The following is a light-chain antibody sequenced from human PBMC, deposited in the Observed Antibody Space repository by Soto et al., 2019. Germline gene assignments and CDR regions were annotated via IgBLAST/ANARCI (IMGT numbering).Light chain of an antibody. CDR2: KAS. CDR1: QGISSW. J-gene: IGKJ1*01. Sequence: DIQMTQSPSSVSASVGDRVTITCRASQGISSWLAWYQQKPGKAPKLLIYKASTLKSGVPSRFSGSGSGTEFTLTISSLQPDDFATYYCQQGYSNPWTFGQGTKVDI. V-gene: IGKV1-12*01. CDR3: QQGYSNPWT.